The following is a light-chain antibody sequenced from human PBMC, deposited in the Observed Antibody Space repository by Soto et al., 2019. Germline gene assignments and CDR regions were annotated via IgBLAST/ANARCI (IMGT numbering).Light chain of an antibody. Sequence: QLVLTQSPSASASLGASVKLTCTLGSGRSSYAIAWHQQQPEKGPRYLMKVNSDGSHSKGDGIPDRFSGSSSGAERYLTISSLQSEDEADYYCQTWGTGIRVFGGGTKLTVL. CDR1: SGRSSYA. J-gene: IGLJ2*01. CDR2: VNSDGSH. V-gene: IGLV4-69*01. CDR3: QTWGTGIRV.